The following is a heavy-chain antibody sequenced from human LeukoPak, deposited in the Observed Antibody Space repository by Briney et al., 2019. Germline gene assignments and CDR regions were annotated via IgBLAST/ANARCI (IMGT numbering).Heavy chain of an antibody. D-gene: IGHD1-14*01. CDR1: GYTFTSYY. CDR2: INPSGGST. V-gene: IGHV1-46*01. Sequence: ASVKVSCKASGYTFTSYYMHWVRQAPGQGLEWMGIINPSGGSTSYAQKFQGRVTMTRDTSTSTVYTELSSLRSEDTAVYYCARDRVAGEPFDYWGQGTLVTVSS. CDR3: ARDRVAGEPFDY. J-gene: IGHJ4*02.